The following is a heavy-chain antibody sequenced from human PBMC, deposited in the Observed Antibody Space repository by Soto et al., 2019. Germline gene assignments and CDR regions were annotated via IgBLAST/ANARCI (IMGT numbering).Heavy chain of an antibody. CDR1: GGSIGSGDYY. V-gene: IGHV4-30-4*01. D-gene: IGHD3-22*01. J-gene: IGHJ4*02. Sequence: SETLSLTCTVSGGSIGSGDYYWSWIRQPPGKGLEWIGYTYYTGSTYYNPSLKSRVTISVDASKNQFSLKLSSVTAADTAVYYCARAFDDISGYYVGLGYWGQGTLVTVTS. CDR2: TYYTGST. CDR3: ARAFDDISGYYVGLGY.